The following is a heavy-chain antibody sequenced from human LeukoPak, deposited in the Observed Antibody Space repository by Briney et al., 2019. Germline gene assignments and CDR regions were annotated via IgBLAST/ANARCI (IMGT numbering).Heavy chain of an antibody. D-gene: IGHD2-15*01. CDR3: ARDTPYLGYCSGGSCSPFDY. CDR1: GFTFSSYG. V-gene: IGHV3-33*08. J-gene: IGHJ4*02. CDR2: IWYDGSNK. Sequence: GGSLRLSCVPSGFTFSSYGMHWVRQAPGKGLEWVAVIWYDGSNKYYADSVKGRFTISRDNSKNTLYLQMNSLRAEDTAVYYCARDTPYLGYCSGGSCSPFDYWGQGTLVTVSS.